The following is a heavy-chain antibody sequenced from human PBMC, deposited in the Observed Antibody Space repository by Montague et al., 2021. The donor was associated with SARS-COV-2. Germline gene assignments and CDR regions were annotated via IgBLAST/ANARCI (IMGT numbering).Heavy chain of an antibody. J-gene: IGHJ6*02. D-gene: IGHD2-2*01. V-gene: IGHV4-4*02. Sequence: SETLSLTCAVSGGSISSSNWWSWVRQPPGKGLEWIGEIYHSGNTNYNPSLQSRFTISVDKSKNQFSLRLSSVTAADTAAYYCARVRAVPAAMRIFSLGRSYYGMDVWGQGTTVTVSS. CDR3: ARVRAVPAAMRIFSLGRSYYGMDV. CDR2: IYHSGNT. CDR1: GGSISSSNW.